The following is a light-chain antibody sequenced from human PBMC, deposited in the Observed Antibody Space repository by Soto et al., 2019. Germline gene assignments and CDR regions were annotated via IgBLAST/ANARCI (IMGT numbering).Light chain of an antibody. V-gene: IGLV2-14*03. CDR2: DVN. J-gene: IGLJ1*01. CDR3: CSYTSSSTHV. Sequence: QSALTQPASVSGSPGQSITISCTGTSSDVGGYNFVSWYQQHPGKVPKLMIFDVNRRPSGVSDRFSGSKSGNTASLTISALQAEDVGDYYRCSYTSSSTHVFGCGTKLTVL. CDR1: SSDVGGYNF.